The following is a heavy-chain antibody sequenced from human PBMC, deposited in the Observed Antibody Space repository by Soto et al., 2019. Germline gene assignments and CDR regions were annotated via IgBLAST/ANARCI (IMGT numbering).Heavy chain of an antibody. J-gene: IGHJ6*03. D-gene: IGHD3-3*01. CDR3: ASLAGSDFWSGYRYYYYMDV. V-gene: IGHV4-59*01. Sequence: SETLSLTCTVSGGSISSYYWSWIRQPPGKGLEWIGYIYYSGSTNYNPSLKSRVTISVETSKNQLSLKLSPVIAADTAVYYCASLAGSDFWSGYRYYYYMDVWGKGTTVTVSS. CDR2: IYYSGST. CDR1: GGSISSYY.